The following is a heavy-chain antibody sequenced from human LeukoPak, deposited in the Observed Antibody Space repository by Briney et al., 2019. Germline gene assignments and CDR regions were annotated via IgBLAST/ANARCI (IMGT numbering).Heavy chain of an antibody. J-gene: IGHJ3*02. Sequence: GASVKVSFKASGGTFIIYAISWVRQAPGQGLEWMGGIIPIFGTANYAQKFQGRVTITADKSTSTAYMELSSLRSEDTAVYYCARLGYYGSGSYTDDAFDIWGQGTMVTVSS. CDR2: IIPIFGTA. CDR3: ARLGYYGSGSYTDDAFDI. CDR1: GGTFIIYA. V-gene: IGHV1-69*06. D-gene: IGHD3-10*01.